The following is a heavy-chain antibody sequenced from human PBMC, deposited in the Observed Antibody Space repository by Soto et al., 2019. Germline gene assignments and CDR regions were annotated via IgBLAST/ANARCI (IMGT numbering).Heavy chain of an antibody. V-gene: IGHV3-30*18. CDR3: AQDPRGNCDVTHYYNGIDV. CDR1: GFRFSSYG. CDR2: ISDDGRNT. J-gene: IGHJ6*02. Sequence: PGGSLRLSCDISGFRFSSYGVHWVRQAPGKGLEWVDLISDDGRNTIYPDSVKGRCSISRDNSKNTVYLQMNSLRAEDTAVYYCAQDPRGNCDVTHYYNGIDVWGQGTTVTVSS. D-gene: IGHD1-1*01.